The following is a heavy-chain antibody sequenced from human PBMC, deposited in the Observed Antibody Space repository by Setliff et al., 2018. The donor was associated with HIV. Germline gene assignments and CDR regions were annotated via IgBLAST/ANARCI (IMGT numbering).Heavy chain of an antibody. CDR3: ARVLSSGYAGPFDS. V-gene: IGHV4-59*01. CDR1: GGSISTYH. J-gene: IGHJ5*01. CDR2: INYGGNT. Sequence: SETLSLTCTVSGGSISTYHWSWIRQPPGKGLEWIGQINYGGNTHYNPSLRSRDTISVDASKGQLTLNLNSVTAADTAVYYCARVLSSGYAGPFDSWGQGILVTVSS. D-gene: IGHD3-22*01.